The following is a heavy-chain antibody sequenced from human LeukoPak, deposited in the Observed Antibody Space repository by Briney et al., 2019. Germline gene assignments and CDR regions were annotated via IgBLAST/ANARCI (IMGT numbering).Heavy chain of an antibody. Sequence: GGSLILSCAASGFTFSTYSMNWVRQAPGKGLVWVSRIKYDASSTSYADSVKGRFTISRDNAKNTLYLQMNSLRAEDTAVYYCARGATYAYYQDYWGQGTLVTVSS. J-gene: IGHJ4*02. D-gene: IGHD1-26*01. CDR2: IKYDASST. CDR3: ARGATYAYYQDY. V-gene: IGHV3-74*01. CDR1: GFTFSTYS.